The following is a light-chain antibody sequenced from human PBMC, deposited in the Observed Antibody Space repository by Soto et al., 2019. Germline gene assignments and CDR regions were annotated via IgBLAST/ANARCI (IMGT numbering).Light chain of an antibody. CDR2: GAP. J-gene: IGKJ1*01. CDR1: QSVSSSY. Sequence: EIVLTQSPGTLSLSPGDRATLSCRASQSVSSSYLAWYQQKPGQAPRLLMYGAPSRATGIPDRLSGSGSGTDLTLTISRLEPEDVAVYYCQQYGSSPPWTLGQGTKVEMK. CDR3: QQYGSSPPWT. V-gene: IGKV3-20*01.